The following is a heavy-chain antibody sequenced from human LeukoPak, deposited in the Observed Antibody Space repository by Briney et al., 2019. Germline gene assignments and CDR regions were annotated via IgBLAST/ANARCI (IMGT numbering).Heavy chain of an antibody. CDR3: ARVEWELLRAY. Sequence: PGGSLRLSCAASGFTVRSNYMSWVRQTPGKGLEWVSIIYSGGSTYYTDSVKGRFTISRDNSNNTLYLQMNSLRVEDTAVYYCARVEWELLRAYWGQGTLVTVSS. CDR1: GFTVRSNY. CDR2: IYSGGST. D-gene: IGHD1-26*01. V-gene: IGHV3-66*02. J-gene: IGHJ4*02.